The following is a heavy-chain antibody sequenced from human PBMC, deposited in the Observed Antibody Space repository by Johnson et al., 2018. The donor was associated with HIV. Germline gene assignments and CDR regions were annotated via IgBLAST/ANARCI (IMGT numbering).Heavy chain of an antibody. CDR1: GFTFSSYG. V-gene: IGHV3-66*01. CDR3: ASAIPGRSSLDGLDF. Sequence: EVQLVESGGGVVQPGRSLSLSCAASGFTFSSYGMHWVRQAPGKGLEWVSVLYSGGGTYSADSVKGRFTISRDNSKNTLDLQMNSRRAEDTAAYYCASAIPGRSSLDGLDFWGQGTMVTVSS. CDR2: LYSGGGT. J-gene: IGHJ3*01. D-gene: IGHD2-2*01.